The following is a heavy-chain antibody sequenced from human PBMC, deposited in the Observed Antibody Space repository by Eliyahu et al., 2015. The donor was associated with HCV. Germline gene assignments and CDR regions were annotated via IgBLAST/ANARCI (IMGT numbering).Heavy chain of an antibody. CDR3: ARAQDRINYGVLQH. CDR2: XYXSGST. D-gene: IGHD4-17*01. Sequence: QVQLQXSGPGLVKPSXTLSLTCTVXGGSISSYYWSWXRQXPGKGLEWIGYXYXSGSTNYNPSLKSRVTISVDTSKNQFSLKLSSVTAADTXVYYCARAQDRINYGVLQHWGQGTLVTVSS. J-gene: IGHJ1*01. CDR1: GGSISSYY. V-gene: IGHV4-59*13.